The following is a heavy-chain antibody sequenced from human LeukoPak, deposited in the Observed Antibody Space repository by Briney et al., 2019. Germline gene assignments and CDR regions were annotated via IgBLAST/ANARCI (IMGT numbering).Heavy chain of an antibody. D-gene: IGHD2-2*01. CDR1: GGSFSGYY. V-gene: IGHV4-34*01. CDR2: INHSGSI. CDR3: ARGRGYCSSTSCPPSYYYYYGMDI. J-gene: IGHJ6*02. Sequence: SETLSLTCAVYGGSFSGYYWSWIRQPPGKGLEWIGEINHSGSINYNPSLKSRVTISVDTSKNQFSLKLSSVTAADTAVYYCARGRGYCSSTSCPPSYYYYYGMDIWAKGPRSPSP.